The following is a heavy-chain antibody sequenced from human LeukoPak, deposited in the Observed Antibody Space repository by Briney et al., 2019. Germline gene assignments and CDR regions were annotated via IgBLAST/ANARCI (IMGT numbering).Heavy chain of an antibody. V-gene: IGHV4-61*02. D-gene: IGHD3-10*01. CDR2: IYTSGST. Sequence: IPSETLSLTCTVSGGSISSGSYYWSWIRQPAGKGLEWIGRIYTSGSTNYNPSLKSRVTISVDTSKNQFSLKLSSVTAADTAVYYCARETMVWGVNSYNWFDPWGQGTLVTVSS. CDR1: GGSISSGSYY. CDR3: ARETMVWGVNSYNWFDP. J-gene: IGHJ5*02.